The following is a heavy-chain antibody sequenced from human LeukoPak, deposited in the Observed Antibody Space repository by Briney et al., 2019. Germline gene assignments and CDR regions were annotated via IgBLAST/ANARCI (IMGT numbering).Heavy chain of an antibody. Sequence: SETLSLTCSVSGYSISSGYYWGWIRQPPGKGLEWIGSIYQSGSTYYNPSLKSRVTISVDTSKNEFSLKLSSVTAADTAVYYCARSLGGQNGVLVAVSHFDYWGQGTLVTVSS. CDR3: ARSLGGQNGVLVAVSHFDY. D-gene: IGHD2-15*01. CDR1: GYSISSGYY. CDR2: IYQSGST. V-gene: IGHV4-38-2*02. J-gene: IGHJ4*02.